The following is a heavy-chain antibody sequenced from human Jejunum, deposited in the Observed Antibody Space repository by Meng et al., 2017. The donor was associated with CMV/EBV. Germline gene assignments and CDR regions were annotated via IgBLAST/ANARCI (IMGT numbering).Heavy chain of an antibody. D-gene: IGHD5-18*01. CDR2: IYGGGST. Sequence: EVRAGGAGAGVVQLGGSLRLFCAASGLTVSNSYMSWVRQAPGKGLEWVSVIYGGGSTYYADSVKGRFTISRDSSKNTLYLQMNSLRAEDTAVYYCAREGTTLVTYDYWGQGTLVTVSS. CDR1: GLTVSNSY. V-gene: IGHV3-66*01. J-gene: IGHJ4*02. CDR3: AREGTTLVTYDY.